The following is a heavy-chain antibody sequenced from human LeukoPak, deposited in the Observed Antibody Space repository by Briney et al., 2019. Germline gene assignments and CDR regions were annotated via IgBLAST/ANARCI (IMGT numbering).Heavy chain of an antibody. Sequence: ASVKVSCKASGYSFTGYYILWVRQAPGQGLEWMGWINPNSGVTMYAQKFQGRITMTRDTSISTAYMDLSRLRSDDTAVYYCARGGDSSSWYGWFDPWGQGTLVTVSS. CDR3: ARGGDSSSWYGWFDP. V-gene: IGHV1-2*02. CDR1: GYSFTGYY. CDR2: INPNSGVT. D-gene: IGHD6-13*01. J-gene: IGHJ5*02.